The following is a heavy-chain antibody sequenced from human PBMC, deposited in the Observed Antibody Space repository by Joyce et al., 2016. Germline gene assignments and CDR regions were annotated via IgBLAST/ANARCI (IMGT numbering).Heavy chain of an antibody. D-gene: IGHD6-19*01. CDR2: IYYSGST. CDR3: ARDRSGFSSGWYWFDP. V-gene: IGHV4-59*01. Sequence: QVQLQESGPGQVKPSETLSLTCTVSGGSINNYYYNWIRQSPEKGLEWIGNIYYSGSTNSNPSLKSRVSMSVDTSKNQFSLKLTSVTAADTAVYYCARDRSGFSSGWYWFDPWGPGTLVTVSS. J-gene: IGHJ5*02. CDR1: GGSINNYY.